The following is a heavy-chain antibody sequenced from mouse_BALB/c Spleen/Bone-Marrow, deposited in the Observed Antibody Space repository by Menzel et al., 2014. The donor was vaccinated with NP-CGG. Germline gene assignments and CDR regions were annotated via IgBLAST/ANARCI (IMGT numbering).Heavy chain of an antibody. CDR3: ARDGDYRYAWFSY. CDR2: ISDGGGHT. J-gene: IGHJ3*01. CDR1: GFSFSDHY. D-gene: IGHD2-14*01. V-gene: IGHV5-4*02. Sequence: EVQVVESGGRLVKPGGPLKLSCAASGFSFSDHYMYWVRQTPEKRLEWVATISDGGGHTYYSDSVKGRFTISRDNAKNNLYLQMSSLKSEDTAMYHCARDGDYRYAWFSYWGQGTPVTVSA.